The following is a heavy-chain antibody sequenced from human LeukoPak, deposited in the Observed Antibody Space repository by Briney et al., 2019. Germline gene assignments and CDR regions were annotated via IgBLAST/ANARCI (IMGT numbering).Heavy chain of an antibody. D-gene: IGHD2-21*02. CDR1: GFTFSSYA. Sequence: GGSLRLSCAASGFTFSSYAMSWVRQAPGKGLEWVSAISGSGGSTYYADSVKGRLTISRDNSKNTLYLQMNSLRAEDTAVYYCAKEHIVVVTATLGYWGQGTLVTVSS. V-gene: IGHV3-23*01. J-gene: IGHJ4*02. CDR3: AKEHIVVVTATLGY. CDR2: ISGSGGST.